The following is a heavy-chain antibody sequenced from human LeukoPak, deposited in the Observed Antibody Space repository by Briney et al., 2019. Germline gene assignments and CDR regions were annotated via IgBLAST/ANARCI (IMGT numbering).Heavy chain of an antibody. D-gene: IGHD6-19*01. CDR2: INWNGGST. V-gene: IGHV3-20*04. CDR1: GFTFDDYG. J-gene: IGHJ1*01. CDR3: AKDLAVAGPHAEYFQH. Sequence: RTGGSLRLSCAASGFTFDDYGMSWVRQAPGKGLEWVSGINWNGGSTGYADSVKGRFTISRDNSKNTLYLQMNSLRAEDTAVYYCAKDLAVAGPHAEYFQHWGQGTLVTVSS.